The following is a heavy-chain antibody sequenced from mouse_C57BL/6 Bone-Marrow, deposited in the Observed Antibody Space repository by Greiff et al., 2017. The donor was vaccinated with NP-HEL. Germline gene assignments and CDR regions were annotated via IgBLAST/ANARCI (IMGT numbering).Heavy chain of an antibody. CDR3: ASPFYAYFDV. D-gene: IGHD1-1*01. J-gene: IGHJ1*03. V-gene: IGHV1-82*01. CDR1: GYAFSSSW. CDR2: IYPGDGDT. Sequence: QVQLQQSGPELVKPGASVKISCKASGYAFSSSWMNWVKQRPGKGLEWIGRIYPGDGDTNYNGKFKGKATLTADKSSSTPYMQLSSLTSEDSAVYFCASPFYAYFDVWGTGTTVTVSS.